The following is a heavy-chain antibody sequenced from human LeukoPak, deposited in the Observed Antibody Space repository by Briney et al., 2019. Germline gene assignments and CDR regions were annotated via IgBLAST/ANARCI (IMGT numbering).Heavy chain of an antibody. D-gene: IGHD1-14*01. CDR3: ARITGGPYNWFDP. J-gene: IGHJ5*02. V-gene: IGHV4-34*01. CDR2: IYHSGST. CDR1: GGSFSGYY. Sequence: PSETLSLTCAVYGGSFSGYYWSWIRQPPGKGLEWIGYIYHSGSTYYNPSLKSRVTISVDTSKNQFSLKLSSVTAADTAVYYCARITGGPYNWFDPWGQGTLVTVSS.